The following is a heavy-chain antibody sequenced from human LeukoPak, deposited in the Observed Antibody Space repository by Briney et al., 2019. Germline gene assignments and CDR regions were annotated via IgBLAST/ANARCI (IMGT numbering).Heavy chain of an antibody. D-gene: IGHD3-22*01. J-gene: IGHJ4*02. CDR2: IRYDGSNK. V-gene: IGHV3-30*02. CDR1: GFTFSSYG. CDR3: ARISSGYLWGYFDY. Sequence: PGGSLRLSCAASGFTFSSYGMHWVRQAPGKGLEWVAFIRYDGSNKYYADSVKGRFTISRDNSKNTLYLQMNSLRAEDTAVYYCARISSGYLWGYFDYWGQGTLVTVSS.